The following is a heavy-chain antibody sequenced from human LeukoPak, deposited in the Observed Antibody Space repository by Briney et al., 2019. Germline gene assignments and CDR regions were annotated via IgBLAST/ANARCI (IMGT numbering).Heavy chain of an antibody. CDR2: IYYSGST. CDR3: ARGPGVLDY. J-gene: IGHJ4*02. V-gene: IGHV4-59*12. CDR1: GGSISSYY. Sequence: SATLSLTCTVSGGSISSYYWSWFRQPPGKGLEWIGYIYYSGSTNYNPSLKSRVTISVDTSKNQFSLKLSSVTAADTAVYYCARGPGVLDYWGQGTLVTVSS. D-gene: IGHD2-8*01.